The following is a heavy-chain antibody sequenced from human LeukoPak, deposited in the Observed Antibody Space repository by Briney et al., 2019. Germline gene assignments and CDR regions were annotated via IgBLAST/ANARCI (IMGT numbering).Heavy chain of an antibody. D-gene: IGHD3-22*01. V-gene: IGHV1-2*02. CDR1: GYTFTGYY. CDR3: ARNYYDGGERDSYLSFDP. Sequence: ASVKVSCKASGYTFTGYYMHWVRQAPGQGLEWMGWINPNSGGTDYAQKFQGRVTMTRDTSISTAYMEVSRLRSDDRAVYDCARNYYDGGERDSYLSFDPWGQGTLVTVSS. CDR2: INPNSGGT. J-gene: IGHJ5*02.